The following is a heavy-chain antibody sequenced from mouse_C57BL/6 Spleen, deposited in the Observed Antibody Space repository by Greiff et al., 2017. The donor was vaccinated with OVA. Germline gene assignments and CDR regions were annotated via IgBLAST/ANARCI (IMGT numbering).Heavy chain of an antibody. CDR1: GYTFTDYY. J-gene: IGHJ2*01. CDR2: INPNNGGT. D-gene: IGHD2-14*01. CDR3: AMGGWSSYDFGH. Sequence: EVKLMESGPELVKPGASVKISCKASGYTFTDYYMNWVKQSHGKSLEWIGDINPNNGGTSYNQKFKGKATLTVDKSSRTAYMELRSLTSEDSAGYYCAMGGWSSYDFGHWGQGTPLA. V-gene: IGHV1-26*01.